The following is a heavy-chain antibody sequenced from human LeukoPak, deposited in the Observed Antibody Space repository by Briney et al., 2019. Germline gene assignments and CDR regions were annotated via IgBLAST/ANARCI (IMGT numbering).Heavy chain of an antibody. CDR1: GFTFDDYA. V-gene: IGHV3-9*01. J-gene: IGHJ6*02. CDR3: ARERTGYGMDV. CDR2: ISWNSGSI. Sequence: GGSLRLSCAASGFTFDDYAMHWVRQAPGKGLEWVSGISWNSGSIGYADSVKGRFTISRDNAKNSLYLQMNSLRAEDTAVYYCARERTGYGMDVWGQGTTVTVSS.